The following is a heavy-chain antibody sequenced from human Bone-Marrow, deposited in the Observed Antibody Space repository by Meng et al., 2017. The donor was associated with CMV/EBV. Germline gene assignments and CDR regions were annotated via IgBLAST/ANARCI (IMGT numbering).Heavy chain of an antibody. D-gene: IGHD2-21*01. CDR1: GFTFSSYA. CDR2: ISYDGSNK. Sequence: GGSLRLSCAASGFTFSSYAMHWVRQAPGKGLEWVAVISYDGSNKYYADSVKGRFTISRDNSKNTLYLQMNSLRAEDTAVYYCARSRRVVVIASYPDYWGRGTLDTVSS. V-gene: IGHV3-30-3*01. J-gene: IGHJ4*01. CDR3: ARSRRVVVIASYPDY.